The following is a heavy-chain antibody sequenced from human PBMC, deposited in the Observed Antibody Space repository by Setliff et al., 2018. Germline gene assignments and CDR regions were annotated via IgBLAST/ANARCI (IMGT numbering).Heavy chain of an antibody. CDR1: GGSISSSSYY. V-gene: IGHV4-39*07. D-gene: IGHD3-22*01. CDR2: IYYSGST. J-gene: IGHJ4*02. CDR3: ASVVEDYYDSSGYFLPSYYFDY. Sequence: ETLFLTCTVSGGSISSSSYYWGWIRQPPGKGLEWIGSIYYSGSTYYNPSLKSRVTISVDTSKNQFSLKLSSVTAADTAVYYCASVVEDYYDSSGYFLPSYYFDYWGQGTLVTVSS.